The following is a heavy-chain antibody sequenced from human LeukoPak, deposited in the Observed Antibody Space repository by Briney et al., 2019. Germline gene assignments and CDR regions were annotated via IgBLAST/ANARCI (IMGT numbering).Heavy chain of an antibody. CDR3: ARSMGWHFDL. Sequence: GGCLRLSCAASGFTFSTYPMNWVRQAPGKGLEWISYIDNSGNTIYYADSVKGRFTISRDNAKNSLYLQMNSLRAEDTAVYYCARSMGWHFDLWGRGSLVTVSS. CDR2: IDNSGNTI. V-gene: IGHV3-48*03. CDR1: GFTFSTYP. J-gene: IGHJ2*01.